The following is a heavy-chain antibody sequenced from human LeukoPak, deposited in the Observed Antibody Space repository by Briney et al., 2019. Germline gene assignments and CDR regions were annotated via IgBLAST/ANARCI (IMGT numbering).Heavy chain of an antibody. CDR2: ISSSSGTI. V-gene: IGHV3-11*04. D-gene: IGHD6-13*01. Sequence: PGGSLRLSCAASRFAFSDYYMSWIRQAPGKGLEWVSYISSSSGTIYYADSVKGRFTISRDNAKNSLYLQMNSLRTEDTAVYYCARDTAAASATDYWGQGTLVTVSS. CDR3: ARDTAAASATDY. J-gene: IGHJ4*02. CDR1: RFAFSDYY.